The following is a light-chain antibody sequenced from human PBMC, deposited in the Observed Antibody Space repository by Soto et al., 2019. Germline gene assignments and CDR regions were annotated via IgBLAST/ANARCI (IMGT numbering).Light chain of an antibody. CDR2: EVS. CDR1: SSDIGAYNY. J-gene: IGLJ1*01. V-gene: IGLV2-14*01. Sequence: QSVLTQPASVSGSPGQSITISCTGSSSDIGAYNYVSWFQQYPVKAPKLIISEVSNRPSGVSNRFSGSKSGTAASLTISGLQTEDEADYFCFSFTADWTHGFGTGTKVTV. CDR3: FSFTADWTHG.